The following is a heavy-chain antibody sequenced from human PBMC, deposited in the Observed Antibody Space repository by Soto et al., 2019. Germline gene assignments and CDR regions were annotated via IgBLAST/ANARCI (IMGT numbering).Heavy chain of an antibody. V-gene: IGHV4-4*02. J-gene: IGHJ6*02. CDR1: GGSISSSNW. D-gene: IGHD6-6*01. CDR2: IYHSGST. Sequence: QVQLQESGPGLVKPSGTLSLTCAVSGGSISSSNWWSWARQPPGKGLEWIGEIYHSGSTNYNPSLKSRVTISVDKSKNQFSLKLSSVTAADTAVYYCARAVAARRGRNYYYGMDVWGQGTTVTVSS. CDR3: ARAVAARRGRNYYYGMDV.